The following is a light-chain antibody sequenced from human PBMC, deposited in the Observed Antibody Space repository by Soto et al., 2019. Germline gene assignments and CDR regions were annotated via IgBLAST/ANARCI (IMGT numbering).Light chain of an antibody. CDR1: QGISNY. CDR2: AAS. V-gene: IGKV1-27*01. J-gene: IGKJ1*01. CDR3: QKYNSARTWT. Sequence: SQMTQSPSSLSASVGDRVTITCRASQGISNYLAWYQQKPGKVPKLLIYAASTLQSGVPSRFSGSGSGTDFTLTISSLQPEDVATYYCQKYNSARTWTFGQGTKVEIK.